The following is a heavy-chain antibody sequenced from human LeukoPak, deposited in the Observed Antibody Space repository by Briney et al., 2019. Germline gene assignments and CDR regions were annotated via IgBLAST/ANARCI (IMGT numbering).Heavy chain of an antibody. Sequence: ASVKVSCKASGYPFTNYGVSWVRQAPGQGLEWMGWISTDDGRTSYAQNLQGRVTMTADTSTGTVYMEMRSLRSDDTAIYYCARDWFCDGGTCVNCFDPWGQGTLVIVSS. J-gene: IGHJ5*02. V-gene: IGHV1-18*01. CDR1: GYPFTNYG. D-gene: IGHD2-15*01. CDR3: ARDWFCDGGTCVNCFDP. CDR2: ISTDDGRT.